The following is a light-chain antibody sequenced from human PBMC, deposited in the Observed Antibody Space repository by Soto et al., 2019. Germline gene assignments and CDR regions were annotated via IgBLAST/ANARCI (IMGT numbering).Light chain of an antibody. Sequence: EIQTTQSHSTLSASVGVRVIITCRASQSISGWLAWYQQTPGIAPKLLIYKASTLQDGVPPRVRGRGFGTEFTLTISSWQPVDCVLYHCQEYDVYSTFGKGTK. CDR1: QSISGW. V-gene: IGKV1-5*03. CDR3: QEYDVYST. J-gene: IGKJ1*01. CDR2: KAS.